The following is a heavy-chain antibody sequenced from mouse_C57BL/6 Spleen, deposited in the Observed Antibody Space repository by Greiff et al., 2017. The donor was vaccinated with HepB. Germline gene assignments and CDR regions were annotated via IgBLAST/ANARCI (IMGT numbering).Heavy chain of an antibody. Sequence: EVKLMESGGGLVKPGGSLKLSCAASGFTFSSYAMSWVRQTPEKRLEWVATISDGGSYTYYPDNVKGRFTISRDNAKNNLYLQMSHLKSEDTAMYYCARDQGGTEAWFAYWGQGTLVTVSA. J-gene: IGHJ3*01. CDR2: ISDGGSYT. D-gene: IGHD4-1*01. CDR1: GFTFSSYA. CDR3: ARDQGGTEAWFAY. V-gene: IGHV5-4*01.